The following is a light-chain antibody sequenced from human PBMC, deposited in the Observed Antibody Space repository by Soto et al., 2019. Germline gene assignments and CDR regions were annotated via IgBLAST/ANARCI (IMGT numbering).Light chain of an antibody. CDR3: CSHAGSYTFRV. CDR1: SSDVGGSDY. V-gene: IGLV2-11*01. CDR2: DVT. J-gene: IGLJ1*01. Sequence: QSVLTQPRSVSGSPGQSVTISCTATSSDVGGSDYVSWFQHYPGKGPKLLIYDVTRRPSGVPDRFSGSKSGNTASLTISGLQVEDEADYYCCSHAGSYTFRVSGNGTKVTVL.